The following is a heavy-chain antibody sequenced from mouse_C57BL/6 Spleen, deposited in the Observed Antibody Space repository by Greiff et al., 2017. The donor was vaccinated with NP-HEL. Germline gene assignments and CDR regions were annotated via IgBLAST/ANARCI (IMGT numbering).Heavy chain of an antibody. CDR2: IYPSDSET. D-gene: IGHD4-1*01. Sequence: VQLQQSGAELVRPGSSVKLSCKASGYTFTSYWMDWVKQRPGQGLEWIGNIYPSDSETYYNQKFKDKATVTVDKSSSTAYMQLSSLTSEDSAVYYCASSLTGTDWFAYWGQGTLVTVSA. CDR1: GYTFTSYW. V-gene: IGHV1-61*01. CDR3: ASSLTGTDWFAY. J-gene: IGHJ3*01.